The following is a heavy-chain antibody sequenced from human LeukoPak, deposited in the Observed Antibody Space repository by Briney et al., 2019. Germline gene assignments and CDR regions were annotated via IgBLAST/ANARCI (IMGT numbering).Heavy chain of an antibody. V-gene: IGHV5-51*01. CDR1: GYTFSTYW. Sequence: GESLKICCKGSGYTFSTYWIGWLRQMAGKGQEWMGIIYPGDSDTRYRASFQGHVTISADKSNSTAYLQWSSLEASDTAIYYCARQGTGKVDYWGQGTLVTVSS. J-gene: IGHJ4*02. D-gene: IGHD1-1*01. CDR2: IYPGDSDT. CDR3: ARQGTGKVDY.